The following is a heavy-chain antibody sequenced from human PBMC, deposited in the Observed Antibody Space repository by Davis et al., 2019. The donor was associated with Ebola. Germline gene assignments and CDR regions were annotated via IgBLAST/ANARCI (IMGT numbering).Heavy chain of an antibody. J-gene: IGHJ5*02. V-gene: IGHV1-18*01. CDR3: ARAILSVLVVYAIRWFDP. CDR1: GYTFTNYD. Sequence: ASVKVSCKASGYTFTNYDISWVRQAPGQGLEWMGWISAYNGNTNYAQKLQGRVTMTTDTSTSTAYMELRSLRSDDTAVYYCARAILSVLVVYAIRWFDPWGQGTLVTVSS. CDR2: ISAYNGNT. D-gene: IGHD2-8*02.